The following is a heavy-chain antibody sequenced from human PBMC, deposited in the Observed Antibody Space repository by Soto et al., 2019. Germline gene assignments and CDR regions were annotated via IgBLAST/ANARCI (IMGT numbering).Heavy chain of an antibody. D-gene: IGHD2-21*01. V-gene: IGHV4-31*03. CDR2: IYYSGST. CDR3: ARDSTRLGGYYYGMDV. CDR1: GGSISSGGYY. J-gene: IGHJ6*02. Sequence: PSETLSLTCTVSGGSISSGGYYLSWIRQHPGKGLEWIGYIYYSGSTYYNPSLKSRVTISVDTSKNQFSLKLSSVTAADTAVYYCARDSTRLGGYYYGMDVWGQGTTVTVSS.